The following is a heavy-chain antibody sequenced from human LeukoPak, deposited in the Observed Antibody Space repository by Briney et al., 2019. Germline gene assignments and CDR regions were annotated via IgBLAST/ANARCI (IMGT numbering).Heavy chain of an antibody. D-gene: IGHD3-22*01. J-gene: IGHJ4*02. Sequence: GASVKVSCKASGYTFTGYYMHWVRQAPGQGLEWMGIINPSGGSTSYAQKFQGRVTMTRDTSTSTVYMELSSLRSEDTAVYYCARDGSYYYDSSGYYYDFDYWGQGTLVTVSS. CDR1: GYTFTGYY. CDR3: ARDGSYYYDSSGYYYDFDY. V-gene: IGHV1-46*01. CDR2: INPSGGST.